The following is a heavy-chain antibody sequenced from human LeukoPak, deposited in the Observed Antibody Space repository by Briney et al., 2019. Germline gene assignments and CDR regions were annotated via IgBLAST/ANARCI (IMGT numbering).Heavy chain of an antibody. CDR1: GGSIISRTYY. V-gene: IGHV3-21*01. CDR2: ISSSSSYI. D-gene: IGHD3-22*01. CDR3: ARDAQVQYYYDSSGYYFDAFDI. Sequence: PSETLSLTCTVSGGSIISRTYYWGWIRQAPGKGLEWVSSISSSSSYIYYADSVKGRFTISRDNAKNSLYLQMNSLRAEDTAVYYCARDAQVQYYYDSSGYYFDAFDIWGQGTMVTVSS. J-gene: IGHJ3*02.